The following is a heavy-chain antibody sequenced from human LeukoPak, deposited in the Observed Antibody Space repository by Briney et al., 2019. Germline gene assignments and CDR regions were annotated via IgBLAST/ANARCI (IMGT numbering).Heavy chain of an antibody. Sequence: GGSLRLSCAVSGFTFSDYYMSWIRQAPGKGLEWVSYISSSSSYTKYADSMKGRFTISRGNAKNSLYLQMNSLRAEDTGVYYCARGGGRDGYPFDYWGQGTLVTVSS. CDR1: GFTFSDYY. D-gene: IGHD5-24*01. CDR2: ISSSSSYT. J-gene: IGHJ4*02. CDR3: ARGGGRDGYPFDY. V-gene: IGHV3-11*05.